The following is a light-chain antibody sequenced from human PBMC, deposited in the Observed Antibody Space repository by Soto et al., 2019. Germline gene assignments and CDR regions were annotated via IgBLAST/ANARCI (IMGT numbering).Light chain of an antibody. Sequence: EIVLSQSPATLSVSPGERTTLSCSASQSVSSNLAWYQQKPGQAPRLLLYGASTRATGIPARFSGSGSGTEFTLAISSLQSEDFAVYYCQQYNNWPTLTFGQGTKVDIK. CDR2: GAS. CDR1: QSVSSN. V-gene: IGKV3-15*01. J-gene: IGKJ1*01. CDR3: QQYNNWPTLT.